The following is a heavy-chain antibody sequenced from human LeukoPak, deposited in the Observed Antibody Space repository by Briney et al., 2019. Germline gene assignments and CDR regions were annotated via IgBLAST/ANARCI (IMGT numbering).Heavy chain of an antibody. CDR2: IYPGDSDT. D-gene: IGHD2-21*01. CDR3: ARPSQVIHDAFDI. J-gene: IGHJ3*02. Sequence: PGESLKISCKGSGYSFTSYWIGWVRQMPGKGLEWMGIIYPGDSDTRHSPSFQGQVTISADKSISTAYLQWSSLKASDTAMYYCARPSQVIHDAFDIWGQGTMVTVSS. V-gene: IGHV5-51*01. CDR1: GYSFTSYW.